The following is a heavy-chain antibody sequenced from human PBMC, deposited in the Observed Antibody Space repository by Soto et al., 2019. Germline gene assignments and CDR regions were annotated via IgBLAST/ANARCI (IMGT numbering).Heavy chain of an antibody. CDR3: TTDISTRYYGSGSYYDYYYYMDV. CDR1: GFTFSNAW. J-gene: IGHJ6*03. Sequence: GGSLRLSCAASGFTFSNAWMSWVRQAPGKGLEWVGRIKSKTDGGTTDYAAPVKGRFTISRDDSKNTLYLQMNSLKTEDTAVYYCTTDISTRYYGSGSYYDYYYYMDVWGKGTTVTVSS. V-gene: IGHV3-15*01. CDR2: IKSKTDGGTT. D-gene: IGHD3-10*01.